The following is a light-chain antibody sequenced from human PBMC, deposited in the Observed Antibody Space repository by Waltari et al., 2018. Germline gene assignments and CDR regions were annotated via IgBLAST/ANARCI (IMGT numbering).Light chain of an antibody. V-gene: IGKV3-20*01. J-gene: IGKJ5*01. Sequence: EIALTQSPGTLSLSPGERATLSCRASQSVSSSYLAWYHHKPGQAPRPLIYGASNRATGIPDRFSGSAYGTDFTLTISRLQPEDFAVYYCHYADTSLIPFGQGTRLEIK. CDR2: GAS. CDR3: HYADTSLIP. CDR1: QSVSSSY.